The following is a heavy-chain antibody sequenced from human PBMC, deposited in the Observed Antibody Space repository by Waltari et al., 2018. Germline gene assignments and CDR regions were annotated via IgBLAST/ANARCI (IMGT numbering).Heavy chain of an antibody. V-gene: IGHV3-23*01. CDR3: AKDSLYSSGWPDGFDV. D-gene: IGHD6-19*01. CDR2: ISATGGTT. J-gene: IGHJ3*01. CDR1: GFTFGSYA. Sequence: EVQLLESGGGVVHPGGSLRLSCAAAGFTFGSYAMIWVRQAPGKVLECVSAISATGGTTYYRDSVKGRFTISRDNSKNTVYLQMNSPGVEDTAIYYCAKDSLYSSGWPDGFDVWGQGTKVTVSS.